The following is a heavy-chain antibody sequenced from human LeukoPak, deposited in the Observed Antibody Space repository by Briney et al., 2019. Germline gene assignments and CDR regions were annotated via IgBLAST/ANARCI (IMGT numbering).Heavy chain of an antibody. Sequence: GASVKVSCKASGYTFNSYDINWVRQASGQGLEWMGWMNPNSGNTGYAQTFQGRVTMSGRTSTSTAYMELSSLRSEDTAVYYCARGGVPYSGSYFGWFDPWGQGTLVTVSS. J-gene: IGHJ5*02. CDR3: ARGGVPYSGSYFGWFDP. D-gene: IGHD3-10*01. CDR2: MNPNSGNT. V-gene: IGHV1-8*02. CDR1: GYTFNSYD.